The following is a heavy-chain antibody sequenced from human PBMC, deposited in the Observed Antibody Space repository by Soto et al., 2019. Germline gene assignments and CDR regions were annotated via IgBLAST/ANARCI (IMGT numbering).Heavy chain of an antibody. D-gene: IGHD3-22*01. V-gene: IGHV1-69*13. CDR1: GGTFSSYA. Sequence: SVQVSCKASGGTFSSYAISWVRQAPGQGLEWMGGIIPIFGTANYAQKFQGRVTITADESTSTAYMELSSLRSEDTAVYYCARDPPSNYYDSSGYVDYWGQGTLVTVSS. CDR2: IIPIFGTA. J-gene: IGHJ4*02. CDR3: ARDPPSNYYDSSGYVDY.